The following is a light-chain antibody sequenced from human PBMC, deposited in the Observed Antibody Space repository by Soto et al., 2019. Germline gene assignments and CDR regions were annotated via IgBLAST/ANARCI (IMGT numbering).Light chain of an antibody. Sequence: QSVLTQPPSASGTPGQRVTISCSGSSSNIGSNYVYWYQQLPGTAPKLMIYEVSNRPSGVSNRFSGSKSGNTASLTISGLQAEDEADYYCSSYTSSSTLYVVFGGGTKLTVL. CDR1: SSNIGSNY. J-gene: IGLJ2*01. V-gene: IGLV2-14*01. CDR2: EVS. CDR3: SSYTSSSTLYVV.